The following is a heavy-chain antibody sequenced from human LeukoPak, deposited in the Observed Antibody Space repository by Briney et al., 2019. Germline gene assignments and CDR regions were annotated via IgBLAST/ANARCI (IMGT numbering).Heavy chain of an antibody. Sequence: PGGSLRLSCAASGFTFSDYWMSWVRQAPGEGLEWVANIKEDGSEKYYVDSVKGRFTISRDNAKNSLYLQMNSLRVEDTAVYYCARASRGIAANLCFDYWGQGTLVTVSS. CDR2: IKEDGSEK. J-gene: IGHJ4*02. V-gene: IGHV3-7*01. CDR3: ARASRGIAANLCFDY. D-gene: IGHD2-15*01. CDR1: GFTFSDYW.